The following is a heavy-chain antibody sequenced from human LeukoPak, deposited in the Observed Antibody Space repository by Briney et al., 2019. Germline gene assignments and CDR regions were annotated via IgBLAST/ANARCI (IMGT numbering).Heavy chain of an antibody. CDR2: ISWNSGSI. CDR3: AKDTSIAAAGMDY. D-gene: IGHD6-13*01. V-gene: IGHV3-9*01. CDR1: GFTVSSNY. J-gene: IGHJ4*02. Sequence: GGSLRLSCAASGFTVSSNYMSWVRQAPGKGLEWVSGISWNSGSIGYADSVKGRFTISRDNAKNSLYLQMNSLRAEDTALYYCAKDTSIAAAGMDYWGQGTLVTVSS.